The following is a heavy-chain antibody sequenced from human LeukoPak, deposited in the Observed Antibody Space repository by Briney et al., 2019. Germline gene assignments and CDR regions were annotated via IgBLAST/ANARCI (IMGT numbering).Heavy chain of an antibody. V-gene: IGHV4-4*07. D-gene: IGHD1-26*01. CDR3: ARENSRSYREFDY. J-gene: IGHJ4*02. CDR2: IYTSGST. Sequence: SETLSLTCTVSGGSIRSYYWSWIRQPAGQGLGWIGRIYTSGSTNYNASLKSRVSMSVDTSTNQFSLQLSSVTAGDTAVCDCARENSRSYREFDYWGQGTLVTVSS. CDR1: GGSIRSYY.